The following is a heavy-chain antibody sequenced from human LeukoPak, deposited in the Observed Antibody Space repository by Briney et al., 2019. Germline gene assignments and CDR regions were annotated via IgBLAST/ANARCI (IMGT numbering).Heavy chain of an antibody. CDR1: GFTFSSYW. J-gene: IGHJ4*02. V-gene: IGHV3-74*01. Sequence: PGGSLRLSCAASGFTFSSYWMHWVRQAPGRGLVWVSRIDSDGSYTSYAESVKGRFTISRDNAKNTLYLQMNSLRAEDTAVYYCTRDSIAVAGTPFDYWGQGTLVTVSS. CDR3: TRDSIAVAGTPFDY. D-gene: IGHD6-19*01. CDR2: IDSDGSYT.